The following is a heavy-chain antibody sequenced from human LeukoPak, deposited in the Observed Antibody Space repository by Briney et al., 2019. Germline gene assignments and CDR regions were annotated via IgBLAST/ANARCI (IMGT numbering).Heavy chain of an antibody. CDR2: IFPSSGEI. J-gene: IGHJ4*02. Sequence: GGSLRLSCVASGFTFSTFAMIWVRQPPGKGLEWVSGIFPSSGEIHYADSVRGRFTISRDNSKNTLYLQMNSLRAEDTAVYYCAREDSGWYLYWGQGTLVTVSS. D-gene: IGHD6-19*01. CDR1: GFTFSTFA. V-gene: IGHV3-23*01. CDR3: AREDSGWYLY.